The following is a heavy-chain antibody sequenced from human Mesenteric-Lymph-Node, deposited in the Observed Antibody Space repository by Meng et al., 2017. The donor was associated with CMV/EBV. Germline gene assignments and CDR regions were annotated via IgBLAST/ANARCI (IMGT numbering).Heavy chain of an antibody. CDR3: ARMIPYYYAMDV. V-gene: IGHV3-21*01. J-gene: IGHJ6*02. CDR1: VFSFSDYT. Sequence: GESLKISCAASVFSFSDYTMNWVRQAPGKGLEWVSSISSSHSFIYYADSVKGRFTIPRDNAKNALYLQMNSLRAEDTAVYYCARMIPYYYAMDVWGQGTTVTVSS. CDR2: ISSSHSFI. D-gene: IGHD3-16*01.